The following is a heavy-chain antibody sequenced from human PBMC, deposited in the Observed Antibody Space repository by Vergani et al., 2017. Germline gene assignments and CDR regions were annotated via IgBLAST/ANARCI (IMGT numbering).Heavy chain of an antibody. CDR3: ARDRKDTAMAPDY. CDR1: GGSISSGDYY. D-gene: IGHD5-18*01. Sequence: QVQLQESGPGLVKPSQNLSLTCTVSGGSISSGDYYWSWIRQPPGKGLEWIGYIYYSGSTYYNPSLKSRVTISVDTSKNQFSLKLSSVTAADTAVYYCARDRKDTAMAPDYWGQGTLVTVSS. V-gene: IGHV4-30-4*01. J-gene: IGHJ4*02. CDR2: IYYSGST.